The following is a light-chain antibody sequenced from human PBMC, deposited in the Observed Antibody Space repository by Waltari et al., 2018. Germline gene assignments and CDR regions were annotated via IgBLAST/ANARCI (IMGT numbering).Light chain of an antibody. Sequence: DIQMTQSPSSLSASVGDRVTITCRASQSISSYLNWYQQKPGKAPKLLIYAASSLQSGVPSRFSGSGSGTDFTLTISSLQPEDFATYYCQSRVYTFGQGTKLEIK. CDR1: QSISSY. CDR3: QSRVYT. CDR2: AAS. J-gene: IGKJ2*01. V-gene: IGKV1-39*01.